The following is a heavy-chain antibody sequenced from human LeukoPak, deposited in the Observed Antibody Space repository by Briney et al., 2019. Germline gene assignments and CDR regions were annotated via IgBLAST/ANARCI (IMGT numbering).Heavy chain of an antibody. Sequence: PSETLSLTCAVYGGSFSGYYWSWIRQPPGKGPEWIGEINHSGSTNYNPSLKSRVTISVDTSKNQFSLKLSSVTAADTAVYYCARGGRLGYCSSTSCYTAVGSYGRSFDYWGQGTLVTVSS. CDR3: ARGGRLGYCSSTSCYTAVGSYGRSFDY. J-gene: IGHJ4*02. V-gene: IGHV4-34*01. CDR2: INHSGST. D-gene: IGHD2-2*02. CDR1: GGSFSGYY.